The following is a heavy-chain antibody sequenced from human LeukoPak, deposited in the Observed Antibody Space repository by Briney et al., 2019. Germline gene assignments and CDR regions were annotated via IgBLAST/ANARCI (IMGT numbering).Heavy chain of an antibody. J-gene: IGHJ4*02. Sequence: GGSLRLSRVASGFTFSNYGMHWVRQAPGKGLEWVSVIYSGGDTYYADSVKGRFTISRDNSKNTLYLQMNSLRAEDTAVYYCARDRSWSYPGFWGQGTLVTVSS. V-gene: IGHV3-53*01. D-gene: IGHD1-26*01. CDR1: GFTFSNYG. CDR2: IYSGGDT. CDR3: ARDRSWSYPGF.